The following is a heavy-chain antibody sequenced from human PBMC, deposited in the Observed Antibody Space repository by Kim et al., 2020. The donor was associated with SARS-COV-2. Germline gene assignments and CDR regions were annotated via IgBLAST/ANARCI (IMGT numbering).Heavy chain of an antibody. D-gene: IGHD2-8*01. V-gene: IGHV3-23*01. J-gene: IGHJ6*02. CDR2: ISGSGGST. CDR1: GFTFSSYA. CDR3: AKWEYCTNGVCYMIRSDYGMDV. Sequence: GGSLRLSCAASGFTFSSYAMSWVRQAPGKGLEWVSAISGSGGSTYYADSVKGRFTISRDNSKNTLYLQMNSLRAEDTAVYYCAKWEYCTNGVCYMIRSDYGMDVWGQGTTVTVSS.